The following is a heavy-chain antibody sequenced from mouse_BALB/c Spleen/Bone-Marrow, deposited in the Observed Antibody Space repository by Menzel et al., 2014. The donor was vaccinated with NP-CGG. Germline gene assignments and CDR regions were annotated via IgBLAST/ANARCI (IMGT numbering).Heavy chain of an antibody. J-gene: IGHJ3*01. CDR3: SRSPGKVNY. V-gene: IGHV14-3*02. CDR1: GFNIKDSY. CDR2: IDPANGNT. Sequence: EDQLHQSGAELVKPGASVKLSCTASGFNIKDSYIHWVKRRPEQGLEWIGRIDPANGNTNYDPKFQGKATITADTSSNTAYLHINSLTTEDTAFYYCSRSPGKVNYWGQGTLVTVSA. D-gene: IGHD1-3*01.